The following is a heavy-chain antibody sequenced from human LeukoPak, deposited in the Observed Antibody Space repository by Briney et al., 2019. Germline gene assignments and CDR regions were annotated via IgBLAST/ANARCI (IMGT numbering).Heavy chain of an antibody. CDR1: GFTVSSNY. J-gene: IGHJ5*02. Sequence: PGGSLRLSCAASGFTVSSNYMSWVRQAPGKGLEWVSVIYSGGSTYYADSVKGRFTISRDNSKNTLYLQMNSLRAEDTAVYYCARDRGYCSGGSCYWFDPWGQGTLVTVSS. CDR2: IYSGGST. D-gene: IGHD2-15*01. CDR3: ARDRGYCSGGSCYWFDP. V-gene: IGHV3-53*01.